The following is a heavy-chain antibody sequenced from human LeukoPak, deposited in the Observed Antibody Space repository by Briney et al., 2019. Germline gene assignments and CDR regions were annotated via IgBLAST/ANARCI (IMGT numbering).Heavy chain of an antibody. D-gene: IGHD3-22*01. V-gene: IGHV3-33*01. J-gene: IGHJ5*02. CDR1: GFTFNNYG. Sequence: GGSLRLSCAASGFTFNNYGIHWVRQAPGKGLEWVAVIWYDGSNKYYADSLKGRFTISRDNSKKTLYLQMNSLRAEDTAVYYCARGGYYDSGGYFDWFDPWGQGTLVTVSS. CDR3: ARGGYYDSGGYFDWFDP. CDR2: IWYDGSNK.